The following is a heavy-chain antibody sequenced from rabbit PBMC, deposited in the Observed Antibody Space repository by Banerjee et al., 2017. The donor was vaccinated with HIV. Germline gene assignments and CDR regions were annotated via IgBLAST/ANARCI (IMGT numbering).Heavy chain of an antibody. J-gene: IGHJ4*01. D-gene: IGHD6-1*01. CDR3: ARAIFYYYGYAPYFNL. V-gene: IGHV1S40*01. CDR1: GFDFSSSYY. CDR2: IYTGSSGST. Sequence: QSLEESGGDLVKPGASLTLTCTASGFDFSSSYYMCWVRQAPGKGLEWIACIYTGSSGSTYYASWAKGRFTISKTSSTTVTLQMTSLTAADTATYFCARAIFYYYGYAPYFNLWGQGTLVTVS.